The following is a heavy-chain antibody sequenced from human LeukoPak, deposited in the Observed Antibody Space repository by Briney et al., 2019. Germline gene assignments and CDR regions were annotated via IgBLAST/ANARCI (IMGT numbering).Heavy chain of an antibody. CDR3: ASAGYSSGWYGTD. Sequence: GGSLRLSCAASGFTFDDYAMHWVRQAPGKGLEWVSGISWNSGSIGYADSVKGRFTISRDNAKNSLYLQMNSLRAEDTAVYYCASAGYSSGWYGTDWGQGTLVTVSS. CDR2: ISWNSGSI. CDR1: GFTFDDYA. V-gene: IGHV3-9*01. D-gene: IGHD6-19*01. J-gene: IGHJ4*02.